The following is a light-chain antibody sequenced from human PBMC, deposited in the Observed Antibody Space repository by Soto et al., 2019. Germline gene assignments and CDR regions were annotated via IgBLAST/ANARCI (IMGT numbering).Light chain of an antibody. CDR1: SSDVGGYNY. Sequence: QSALTQPRSVSGSPGQSVTISCTGTSSDVGGYNYVSWYQQYPGKAPKLMIYNVSKRPSGVPDRFSGSKSGNTASLTISGLQVEDEADYYFCSYAGTYPWVFGGGPQLTVL. J-gene: IGLJ3*02. CDR2: NVS. CDR3: CSYAGTYPWV. V-gene: IGLV2-11*01.